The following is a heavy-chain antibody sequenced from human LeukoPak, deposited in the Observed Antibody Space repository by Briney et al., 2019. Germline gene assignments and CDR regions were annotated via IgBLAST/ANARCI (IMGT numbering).Heavy chain of an antibody. Sequence: GGSLRLSCAASGFTFSSYSMNWVRQAPGKGLEWVSYISSSSSTIYYADSVKGRFTISRDNAKNSLYLQMNSLRAEDTAVYYCARGDYGDSIWFDPWGQGTLVTVSS. D-gene: IGHD4-17*01. J-gene: IGHJ5*02. CDR2: ISSSSSTI. CDR1: GFTFSSYS. CDR3: ARGDYGDSIWFDP. V-gene: IGHV3-48*01.